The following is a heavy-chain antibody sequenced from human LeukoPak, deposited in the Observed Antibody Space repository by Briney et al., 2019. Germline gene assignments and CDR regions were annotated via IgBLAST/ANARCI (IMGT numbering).Heavy chain of an antibody. J-gene: IGHJ5*02. D-gene: IGHD1-26*01. V-gene: IGHV3-23*01. CDR1: GFTFSSYA. CDR3: ARDVRGFRKPLDA. Sequence: GGSLRLSCAASGFTFSSYAMSWVRQAPGKGLEWVSAISGSGGSTYYADSVKGRFTISRDNSKNTLYLQMNSLRAEDTALYFCARDVRGFRKPLDAWGQGTLVTVSS. CDR2: ISGSGGST.